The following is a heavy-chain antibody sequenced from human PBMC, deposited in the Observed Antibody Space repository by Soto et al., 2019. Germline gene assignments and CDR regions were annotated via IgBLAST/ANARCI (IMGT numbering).Heavy chain of an antibody. Sequence: GGSLRLSCAASGFTVSSNYMTWVRQAPGKGLEWVSFIYSGGSTYYADSVKGRFTISRDNSKNTLYLQMNSLRAEDTAVYYCARAYGSGDYFDYWGQGTLVTVSS. D-gene: IGHD3-10*01. CDR1: GFTVSSNY. J-gene: IGHJ4*02. V-gene: IGHV3-53*01. CDR2: IYSGGST. CDR3: ARAYGSGDYFDY.